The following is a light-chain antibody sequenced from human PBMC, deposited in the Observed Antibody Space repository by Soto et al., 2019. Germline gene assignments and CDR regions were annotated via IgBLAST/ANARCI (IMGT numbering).Light chain of an antibody. J-gene: IGLJ1*01. CDR2: EVS. CDR3: NAQADNGKHV. Sequence: QSALTQPPSASGSPGQSVTISCTGSSSDVGHSNFVSWYQQHPGKGPKLIIYEVSKRPSGVPDRVSGSKSCNTASLSVSGLQDEDEADYFCNAQADNGKHVFGTGTKLTVL. V-gene: IGLV2-8*01. CDR1: SSDVGHSNF.